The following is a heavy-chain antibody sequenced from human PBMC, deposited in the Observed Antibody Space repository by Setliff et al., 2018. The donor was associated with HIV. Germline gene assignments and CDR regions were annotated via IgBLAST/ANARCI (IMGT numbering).Heavy chain of an antibody. CDR3: ALPYCGGGNCWSSASLPPAGWFDP. CDR1: GGTFSSYV. Sequence: ASVKVSCKASGGTFSSYVISWVRQAPGQGPEWMGGTIPMYGVANYAQKFQGRVTITTDESTSTAYMELSSLRSEDTAVYYCALPYCGGGNCWSSASLPPAGWFDPWGQGTLVTV. D-gene: IGHD2-15*01. J-gene: IGHJ5*02. CDR2: TIPMYGVA. V-gene: IGHV1-69*05.